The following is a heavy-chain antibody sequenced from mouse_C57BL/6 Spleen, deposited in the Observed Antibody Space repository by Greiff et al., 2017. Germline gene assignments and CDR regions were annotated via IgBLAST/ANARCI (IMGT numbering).Heavy chain of an antibody. Sequence: QVQLTESGAELAKPGASVKLSCKASGYTFTSYWMHWVKQRPGQGLEWIGYINPSSGYTKYNQKFKDKATLTADKSSSTAYMQLSSLTYEDSAVYYCAREGRTYYGTTGAMDYWGQGTSVTGSS. V-gene: IGHV1-7*01. CDR1: GYTFTSYW. CDR3: AREGRTYYGTTGAMDY. D-gene: IGHD2-10*01. J-gene: IGHJ4*01. CDR2: INPSSGYT.